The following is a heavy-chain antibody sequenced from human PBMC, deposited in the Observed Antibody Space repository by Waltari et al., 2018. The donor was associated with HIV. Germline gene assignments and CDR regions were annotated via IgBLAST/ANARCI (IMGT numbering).Heavy chain of an antibody. CDR2: IYTSGST. V-gene: IGHV4-61*02. CDR3: ARVGRAKASVGEGSYYGMDV. CDR1: GGSISSGSYY. D-gene: IGHD3-16*01. Sequence: QVQLQESGPGLVKPSQTLSLTCTVSGGSISSGSYYWSWIRQPAGKGLEWIGRIYTSGSTNYNPSLKSRVTISVDTSKNQFSLKLSSVTAADTAVYYCARVGRAKASVGEGSYYGMDVWGQGTTVTVSS. J-gene: IGHJ6*02.